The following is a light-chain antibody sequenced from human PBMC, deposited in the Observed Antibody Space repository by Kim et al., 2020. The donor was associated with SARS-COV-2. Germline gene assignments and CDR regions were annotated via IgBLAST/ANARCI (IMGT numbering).Light chain of an antibody. V-gene: IGKV1-5*01. Sequence: DIQMTQSPSTLSASVGDRVTITCRASQSISRSLAWYQQKPGKPPNLLIYTASDLKNGVPSRFSRSGSGTEFTLTISSLQPDDFATYFCQHYDSYPYTFGQGTKLEI. CDR3: QHYDSYPYT. CDR1: QSISRS. CDR2: TAS. J-gene: IGKJ2*01.